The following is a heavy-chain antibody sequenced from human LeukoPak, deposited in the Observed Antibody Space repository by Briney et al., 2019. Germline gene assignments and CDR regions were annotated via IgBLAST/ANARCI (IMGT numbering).Heavy chain of an antibody. D-gene: IGHD1-26*01. CDR2: INAGNGNT. V-gene: IGHV1-3*01. CDR1: GYTFTSYA. Sequence: GASVKVSCKASGYTFTSYAMHWVRQAPGQRLGWMGWINAGNGNTKYSQKFQGRVTITRDTSASTAYMELSSLRSEDTAVYYCARMGATILRTTRSAFDIWGQGTMVTVSS. CDR3: ARMGATILRTTRSAFDI. J-gene: IGHJ3*02.